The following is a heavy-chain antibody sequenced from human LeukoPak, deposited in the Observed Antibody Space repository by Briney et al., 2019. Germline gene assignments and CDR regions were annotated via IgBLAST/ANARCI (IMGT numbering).Heavy chain of an antibody. J-gene: IGHJ2*01. V-gene: IGHV3-13*01. CDR1: GFTFSSYD. Sequence: GGSLRLSCAASGFTFSSYDMHWVRQATGKGLEWVSAIGTAGDTYYPGSVKGRFTISRENAKNPLYLQMNSLRAGDTAVYYCARAPYYDSSGYQTQGWYFDLWGRGTLVTVSS. D-gene: IGHD3-22*01. CDR3: ARAPYYDSSGYQTQGWYFDL. CDR2: IGTAGDT.